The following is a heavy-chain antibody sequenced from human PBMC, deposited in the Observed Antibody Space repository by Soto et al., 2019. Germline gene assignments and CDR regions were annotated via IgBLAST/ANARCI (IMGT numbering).Heavy chain of an antibody. CDR3: ASAPRFGELLYNWFDP. Sequence: DTLSLTCAVYGGSFSCYYWSLIRQPPGKGLEWIGEINHSGSTNYNPSLKSRVTISVDTSKNQFSLKLSSVTAADTAVYYCASAPRFGELLYNWFDPWGQGTLVTVSS. CDR1: GGSFSCYY. D-gene: IGHD3-10*01. J-gene: IGHJ5*02. CDR2: INHSGST. V-gene: IGHV4-34*01.